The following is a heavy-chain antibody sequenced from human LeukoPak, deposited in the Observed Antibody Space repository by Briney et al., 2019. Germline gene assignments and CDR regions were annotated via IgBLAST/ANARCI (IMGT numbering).Heavy chain of an antibody. D-gene: IGHD5-24*01. CDR2: IYSGGST. V-gene: IGHV3-66*01. Sequence: GGSLRLSCAASGFSVSTNYISWVRQAPGKGLEWVSVIYSGGSTYYADSVRGRFTISRDNSKNTVYLQMNSLRAEDTAVYYCARGDGYNFFDSWGQGTLVTVSS. J-gene: IGHJ4*02. CDR1: GFSVSTNY. CDR3: ARGDGYNFFDS.